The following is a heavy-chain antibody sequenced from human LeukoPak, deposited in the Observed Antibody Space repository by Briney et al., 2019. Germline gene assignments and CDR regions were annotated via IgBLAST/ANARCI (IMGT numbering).Heavy chain of an antibody. J-gene: IGHJ4*02. CDR1: GGSISSGSYY. CDR3: ARGADLWSGYSDLYYFDY. D-gene: IGHD3-3*01. Sequence: SETLSLTCTVSGGSISSGSYYWSWIRQPAGKGLEWIGRIYTSGSTNYNPSLKSRVTISVDTSKNQFSLKLSSVTAADTAVYYCARGADLWSGYSDLYYFDYWGQGTLVTVSS. CDR2: IYTSGST. V-gene: IGHV4-61*02.